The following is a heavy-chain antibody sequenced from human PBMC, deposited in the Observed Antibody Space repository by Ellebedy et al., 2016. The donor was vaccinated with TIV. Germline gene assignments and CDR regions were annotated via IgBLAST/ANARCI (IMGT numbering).Heavy chain of an antibody. Sequence: GESLKISCAASGFTFSTHAMNWVRQAPGKGLEWVSSISDSGSGTAYAASVKGRFTVSRDNSKNTLYLQMNSLGGEDTAVYYCAIRIGDYWGQGTLVTVSS. D-gene: IGHD3-16*01. V-gene: IGHV3-23*01. CDR3: AIRIGDY. CDR2: ISDSGSGT. J-gene: IGHJ4*02. CDR1: GFTFSTHA.